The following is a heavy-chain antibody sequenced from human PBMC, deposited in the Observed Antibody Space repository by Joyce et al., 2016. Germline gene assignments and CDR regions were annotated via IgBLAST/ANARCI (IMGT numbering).Heavy chain of an antibody. J-gene: IGHJ6*02. CDR2: IYYSGGT. D-gene: IGHD7-27*01. CDR1: GGSISIHY. Sequence: QVQLQESGPGLVKPSETLSLTCTVSGGSISIHYWRWTRQPPGKRLEWMGYIYYSGGTNYNPSLKSRVTISVDTSKNQFSLELRSVSAADTAVYYCARGLGTPYGMDVWGQGTTVTVSS. CDR3: ARGLGTPYGMDV. V-gene: IGHV4-59*11.